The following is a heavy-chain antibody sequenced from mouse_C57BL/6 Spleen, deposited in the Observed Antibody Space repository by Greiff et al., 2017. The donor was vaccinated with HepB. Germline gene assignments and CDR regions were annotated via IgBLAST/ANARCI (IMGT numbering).Heavy chain of an antibody. CDR2: IHPSDSDT. V-gene: IGHV1-74*01. CDR1: GYTFTSYW. CDR3: AIEENSSSAFDY. J-gene: IGHJ2*01. D-gene: IGHD1-1*01. Sequence: QVQLQQPGAELVKPGASVKVSCKASGYTFTSYWMHWVKQRPGQGLEWIGGIHPSDSDTNYNQKFKGKATLTVDKSSSTAYMQLSSLTSEDSAVYYCAIEENSSSAFDYWGQGTTLTVSS.